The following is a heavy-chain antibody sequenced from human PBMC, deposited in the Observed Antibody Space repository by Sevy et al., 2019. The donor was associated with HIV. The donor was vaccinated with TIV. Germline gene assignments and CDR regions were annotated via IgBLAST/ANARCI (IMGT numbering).Heavy chain of an antibody. V-gene: IGHV3-33*01. J-gene: IGHJ6*02. D-gene: IGHD1-26*01. Sequence: GGSLRLSCVASGFTFSDYGMHWVRQAPGKGLEWVALTSYDGTNKYYADSVRGRFTISRDNSKNTLYLQMNSLRAEDTAVYYCARPGLNGRFRDYYYYGMAVWGQGTTVTVSS. CDR1: GFTFSDYG. CDR2: TSYDGTNK. CDR3: ARPGLNGRFRDYYYYGMAV.